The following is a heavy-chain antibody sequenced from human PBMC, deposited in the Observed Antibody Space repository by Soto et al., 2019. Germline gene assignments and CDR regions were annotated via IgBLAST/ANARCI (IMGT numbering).Heavy chain of an antibody. V-gene: IGHV4-30-2*01. J-gene: IGHJ4*02. CDR3: ARDLNYYFDY. CDR2: IYHSGST. CDR1: GGSISSGGYS. Sequence: SETLSLTCAVSGGSISSGGYSWSWIRQPPGKGLEWIGYIYHSGSTYYNPSLKSRVTISVDRSKNQFSLKLRSVTAADTAVYYCARDLNYYFDYWGQGTLVTVSS. D-gene: IGHD1-20*01.